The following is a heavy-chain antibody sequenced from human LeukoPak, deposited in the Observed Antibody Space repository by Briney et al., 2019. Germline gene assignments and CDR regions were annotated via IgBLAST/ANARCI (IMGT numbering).Heavy chain of an antibody. Sequence: GGSLRLSCAASGFTFSSHGMHWVRQAPGKGLEWMAGTSFDGRNTDYADSVKGRFTISRDNSKNTVYLQMSRLTVEDTALYYCAKEGHCDTDCYSFDNWGQGALVTVSS. V-gene: IGHV3-30*18. CDR3: AKEGHCDTDCYSFDN. J-gene: IGHJ4*02. CDR2: TSFDGRNT. D-gene: IGHD2-21*02. CDR1: GFTFSSHG.